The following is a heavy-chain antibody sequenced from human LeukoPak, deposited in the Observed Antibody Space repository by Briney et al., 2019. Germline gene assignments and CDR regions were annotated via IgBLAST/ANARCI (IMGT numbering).Heavy chain of an antibody. J-gene: IGHJ2*01. CDR2: IYYSGST. CDR3: ARGVTMIVVVIHDWYFDL. D-gene: IGHD3-22*01. V-gene: IGHV4-59*08. Sequence: SETLSLTCTVSGGSISSYYWSWIRQPPGKGLEWIGYIYYSGSTNYNPSLKSRVTISVDTSKNQFSLKLTSVTAADTAVYYCARGVTMIVVVIHDWYFDLWGRGTLVTVSS. CDR1: GGSISSYY.